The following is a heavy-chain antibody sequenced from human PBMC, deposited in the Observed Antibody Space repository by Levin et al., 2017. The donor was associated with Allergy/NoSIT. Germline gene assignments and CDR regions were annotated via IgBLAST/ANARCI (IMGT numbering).Heavy chain of an antibody. D-gene: IGHD6-19*01. V-gene: IGHV3-30-3*01. CDR3: TREEIVSSGWYDY. CDR1: GFTFSSYA. J-gene: IGHJ4*02. CDR2: ISYDGSNK. Sequence: GGSLRLSCAASGFTFSSYAMHWVRQAPGKGLEWVAVISYDGSNKYYADSVKGRFTISRDNSKNTLYLQMNSLRAEDTAVYYCTREEIVSSGWYDYWGQGTLVTVSS.